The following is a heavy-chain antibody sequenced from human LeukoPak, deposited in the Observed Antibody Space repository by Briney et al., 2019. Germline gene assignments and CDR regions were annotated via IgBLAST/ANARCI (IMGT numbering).Heavy chain of an antibody. CDR2: IYSGGST. J-gene: IGHJ4*02. Sequence: GGSLRLSCAASGFTDSSNYMSWVRQAPGKGLEWVSVIYSGGSTYYADSVKGRFTISRDNSKNTLYLQMNSLRAEDTAVYYCARPPLDSSGYYDYWGQGTLVTVSS. V-gene: IGHV3-53*01. CDR1: GFTDSSNY. D-gene: IGHD3-22*01. CDR3: ARPPLDSSGYYDY.